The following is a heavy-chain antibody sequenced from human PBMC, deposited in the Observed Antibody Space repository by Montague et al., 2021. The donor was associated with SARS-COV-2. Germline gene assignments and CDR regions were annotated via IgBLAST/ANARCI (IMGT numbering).Heavy chain of an antibody. CDR2: IFSDFRDGAT. CDR1: GFTVGNYF. Sequence: SLRLSCAASGFTVGNYFMNWVRHTPGKGLEWVSIIFSDFRDGATYYADSVKGRFTISRDNSKNTVFLQMNSLRTDDTAVYYCARGTDDVWEIGYYWGRGTLVTVSS. V-gene: IGHV3-53*01. J-gene: IGHJ4*02. D-gene: IGHD1-26*01. CDR3: ARGTDDVWEIGYY.